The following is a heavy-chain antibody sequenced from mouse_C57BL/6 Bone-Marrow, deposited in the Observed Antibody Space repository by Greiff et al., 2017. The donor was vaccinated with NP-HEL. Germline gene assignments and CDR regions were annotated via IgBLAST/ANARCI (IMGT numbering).Heavy chain of an antibody. CDR3: ARPYYGSSYPFAY. CDR1: GYTFTSYW. Sequence: QVQLKESGTELVKPGASVKLSCKASGYTFTSYWMHWVKQRPGQGLEWIGNINPSNGGTNYNEKFKSKATLTVDKSSSTAYMQLSILTSEDSAVYYCARPYYGSSYPFAYWGQGTLVTVSA. D-gene: IGHD1-1*01. J-gene: IGHJ3*01. CDR2: INPSNGGT. V-gene: IGHV1-53*01.